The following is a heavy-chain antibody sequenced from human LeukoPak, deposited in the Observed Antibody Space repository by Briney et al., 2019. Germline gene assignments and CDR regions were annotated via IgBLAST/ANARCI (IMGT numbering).Heavy chain of an antibody. CDR3: ARVTTIFGNYYFDY. Sequence: PSETLSLACAVYGGSFSGYYWSWIRQPPGKGLEWIGEINHSGSTNYNPSLKSRVTISVDTSKNQFSLKLSSVTAADTAVYYCARVTTIFGNYYFDYWGQGTLVTVSS. CDR1: GGSFSGYY. V-gene: IGHV4-34*01. D-gene: IGHD3-3*01. J-gene: IGHJ4*02. CDR2: INHSGST.